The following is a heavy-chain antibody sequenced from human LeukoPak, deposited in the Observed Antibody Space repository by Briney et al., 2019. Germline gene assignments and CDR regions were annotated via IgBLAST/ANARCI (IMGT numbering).Heavy chain of an antibody. V-gene: IGHV1-2*02. D-gene: IGHD6-13*01. CDR1: GYTFTGYY. CDR2: INPNSGGT. Sequence: GASVKVSCKASGYTFTGYYMHWVRQAPGQGLEWMGWINPNSGGTNYAQKFQGRVTMTRDTSISTAYMELSRLRSDDTAAYYCATLYSSSLNWFDPWGQGTLVTVSS. J-gene: IGHJ5*02. CDR3: ATLYSSSLNWFDP.